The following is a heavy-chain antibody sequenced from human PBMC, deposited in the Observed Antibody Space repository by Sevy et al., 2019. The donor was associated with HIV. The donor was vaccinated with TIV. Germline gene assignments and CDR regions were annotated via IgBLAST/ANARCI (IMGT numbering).Heavy chain of an antibody. D-gene: IGHD6-19*01. J-gene: IGHJ4*02. CDR1: GGTFSSYA. V-gene: IGHV1-69*13. CDR2: IIPIFGTA. CDR3: ARDFRDCGYSSGWAFGY. Sequence: ASVKVSCKASGGTFSSYAISWVRQAPGQGLEWMGGIIPIFGTANYAQKFQGRVTITADESTSTAYMELSSLRSEDTAVYYCARDFRDCGYSSGWAFGYWGQGTLVTVSS.